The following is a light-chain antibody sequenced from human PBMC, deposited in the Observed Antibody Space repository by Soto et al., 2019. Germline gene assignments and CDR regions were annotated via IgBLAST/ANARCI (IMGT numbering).Light chain of an antibody. CDR2: GAS. Sequence: EIVMTPSPSTLSVSPGERATLSCRASQSVSSDLAWYHQKPGQAPRLLIHGASNRATGIPARFSGSGSGTEFTLTINSLQSEDFAVYYCQQYNNGPRTFGQGTKVDIK. CDR1: QSVSSD. J-gene: IGKJ1*01. CDR3: QQYNNGPRT. V-gene: IGKV3-15*01.